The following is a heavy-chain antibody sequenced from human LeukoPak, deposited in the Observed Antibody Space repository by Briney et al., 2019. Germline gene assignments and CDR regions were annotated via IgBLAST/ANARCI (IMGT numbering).Heavy chain of an antibody. D-gene: IGHD3-3*01. V-gene: IGHV1-2*02. CDR1: GYTFTGYY. CDR3: ARARTYYDFWSGYPIIHPYYHGMDV. J-gene: IGHJ6*02. CDR2: INPNSGGT. Sequence: ASVKVSCKASGYTFTGYYMHWVRQAPGQGLEWMGWINPNSGGTNYAQKFQGRVTMTRDTSISTAYMELSRLRSDDTAVYYCARARTYYDFWSGYPIIHPYYHGMDVWGQGTTVTVSS.